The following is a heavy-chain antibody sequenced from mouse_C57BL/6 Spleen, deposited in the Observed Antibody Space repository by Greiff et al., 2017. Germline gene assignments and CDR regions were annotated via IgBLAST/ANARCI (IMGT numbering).Heavy chain of an antibody. D-gene: IGHD1-1*01. Sequence: DVKLVESEGGLVQPGSSMKLSCTASGFTFSDYYMAWVRQVPEKGLEWVANINYDGSSTYYLDSLKSRFIISRDNAKNILYLQMSSLKSEDTATYYCARGSGYYLDYWGQGTTLTVSS. V-gene: IGHV5-16*01. CDR2: INYDGSST. J-gene: IGHJ2*01. CDR3: ARGSGYYLDY. CDR1: GFTFSDYY.